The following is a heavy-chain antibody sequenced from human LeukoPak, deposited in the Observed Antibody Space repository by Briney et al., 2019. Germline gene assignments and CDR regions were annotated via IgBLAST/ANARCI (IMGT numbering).Heavy chain of an antibody. Sequence: SETLSLTCTVSGGSISSSSYYWGWIRQPPGKGLEWIGSIYYGGSTYYNPSLKSRVTISVDTSKNQFSLKLSSVTAADTAVYYCASQRERCGGDCYLFDYWGQGTLVTVSS. CDR3: ASQRERCGGDCYLFDY. J-gene: IGHJ4*02. CDR2: IYYGGST. V-gene: IGHV4-39*01. D-gene: IGHD2-21*02. CDR1: GGSISSSSYY.